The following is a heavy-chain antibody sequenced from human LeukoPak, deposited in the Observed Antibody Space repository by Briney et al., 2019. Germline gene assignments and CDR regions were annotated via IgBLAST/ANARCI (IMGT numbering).Heavy chain of an antibody. V-gene: IGHV3-48*01. Sequence: GGSLRLSCAASGFTFSSYSMNWVRQAPGKGLEWVSYISSSSSTIYYADSVKGRFTISRDNAKNSLYLQMNSLRAEDTALYYCAKEGDYGDYYYWGQGTLVTVSS. CDR1: GFTFSSYS. CDR3: AKEGDYGDYYY. D-gene: IGHD4-17*01. CDR2: ISSSSSTI. J-gene: IGHJ4*02.